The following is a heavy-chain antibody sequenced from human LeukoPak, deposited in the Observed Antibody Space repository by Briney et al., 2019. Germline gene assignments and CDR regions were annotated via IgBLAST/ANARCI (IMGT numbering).Heavy chain of an antibody. CDR3: ARMSYDLDPWGWFDP. D-gene: IGHD5-12*01. J-gene: IGHJ5*02. CDR2: IIPILGIA. Sequence: SVKVSCKASGGTFSSYAISWVRQAPGQGLEWMERIIPILGIANYAQKFQGRVTITADKSTSTAYMELSSLRSEDTAVYYCARMSYDLDPWGWFDPWGQGTLVTVSS. CDR1: GGTFSSYA. V-gene: IGHV1-69*04.